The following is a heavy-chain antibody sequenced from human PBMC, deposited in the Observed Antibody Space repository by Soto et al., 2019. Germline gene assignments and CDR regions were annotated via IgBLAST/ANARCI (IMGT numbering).Heavy chain of an antibody. V-gene: IGHV1-46*01. CDR3: ASAPNEYYYDSSGYYSPHYFDY. J-gene: IGHJ4*02. Sequence: ASVKVSCEASGYTFTSYYMHWVRQAPGQGLEWMGIINPSGGSTSYAQKFQGRVTMTRDTSTSTVYMELSSLRSEDTAVYYCASAPNEYYYDSSGYYSPHYFDYWGQGTLVTVSS. CDR2: INPSGGST. D-gene: IGHD3-22*01. CDR1: GYTFTSYY.